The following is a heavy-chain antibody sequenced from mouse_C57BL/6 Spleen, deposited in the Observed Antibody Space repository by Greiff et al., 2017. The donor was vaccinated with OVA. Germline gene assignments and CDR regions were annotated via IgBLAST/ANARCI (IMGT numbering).Heavy chain of an antibody. J-gene: IGHJ4*01. CDR2: IYPSDSET. CDR1: GYTFTSYW. D-gene: IGHD1-1*01. Sequence: QVQLQQPGAELVRPGSSVKLSCKASGYTFTSYWMDWVKQRPGQGLEWIGNIYPSDSETHYNQKFKDKATLTVDKSSSTAYMQLSSLTSEDSAVYYCARSGTTVVAPNYAMDYWGQGTSVTVSS. V-gene: IGHV1-61*01. CDR3: ARSGTTVVAPNYAMDY.